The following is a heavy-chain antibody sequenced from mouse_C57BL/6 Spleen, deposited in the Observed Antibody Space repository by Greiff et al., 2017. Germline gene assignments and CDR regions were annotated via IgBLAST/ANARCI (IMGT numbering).Heavy chain of an antibody. CDR1: GYTFTSYW. CDR3: ARGSYDGYSWFAY. V-gene: IGHV1-7*01. Sequence: QVQLKQSGAELAKPGASVKLSCKASGYTFTSYWMHWVKQRPGQGLEWIGYINPSSGYTKYNQKFKDKATLTADKSSSTAYMQLSSLTYEDSAVYYCARGSYDGYSWFAYWGQGTLVTVSA. CDR2: INPSSGYT. D-gene: IGHD2-3*01. J-gene: IGHJ3*01.